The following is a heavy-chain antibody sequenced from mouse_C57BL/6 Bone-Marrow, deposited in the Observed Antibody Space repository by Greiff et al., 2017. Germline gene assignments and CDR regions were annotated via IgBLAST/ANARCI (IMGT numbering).Heavy chain of an antibody. CDR1: GYTFTSYT. CDR2: INPSSGYT. J-gene: IGHJ4*01. Sequence: QVQLQQSGAELARPGASVKMSCKASGYTFTSYTMHWVKQRPGQGLEWIGYINPSSGYTKYNQKFKDKATLTADKSSSTAYMQLSSLTSEDSAVYYCARRRWVLRVYAMDYWGQGTSVTVSS. D-gene: IGHD2-3*01. V-gene: IGHV1-4*01. CDR3: ARRRWVLRVYAMDY.